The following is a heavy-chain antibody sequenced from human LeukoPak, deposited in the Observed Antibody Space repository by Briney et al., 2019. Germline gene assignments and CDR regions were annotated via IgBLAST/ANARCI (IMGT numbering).Heavy chain of an antibody. CDR2: IYTSGST. CDR1: GGSISSSSYY. CDR3: AREVADYRLRLAGYYYYYMDV. V-gene: IGHV4-61*02. D-gene: IGHD3-16*01. J-gene: IGHJ6*03. Sequence: SETLSLTCTVSGGSISSSSYYWSWIRQPAGKGLEWIGRIYTSGSTNYNPSLKSRVTMSVDTSKNQFSLKLSSVTAADTAVYYCAREVADYRLRLAGYYYYYMDVWGKGTTVTISS.